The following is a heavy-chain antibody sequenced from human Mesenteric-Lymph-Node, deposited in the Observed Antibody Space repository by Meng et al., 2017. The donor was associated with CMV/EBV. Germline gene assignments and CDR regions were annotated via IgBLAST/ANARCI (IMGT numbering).Heavy chain of an antibody. Sequence: GESLKISCAASGFPFRSYAMNWVRQAPGKGLEWVSYISSSGSNIYYADSVKGRFTISRDNAKNSLYLQMHSLRAEDTALYYCARERYCSSTSCSRSEYFQHWGQGTLVTVSS. V-gene: IGHV3-48*04. CDR3: ARERYCSSTSCSRSEYFQH. CDR2: ISSSGSNI. CDR1: GFPFRSYA. D-gene: IGHD2-2*01. J-gene: IGHJ1*01.